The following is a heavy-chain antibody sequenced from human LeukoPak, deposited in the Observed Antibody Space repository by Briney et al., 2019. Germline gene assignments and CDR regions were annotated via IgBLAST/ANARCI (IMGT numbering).Heavy chain of an antibody. D-gene: IGHD1-14*01. CDR2: IWFDGIRK. J-gene: IGHJ4*02. CDR1: GYTFSNYG. V-gene: IGHV3-33*01. CDR3: ARVSSHPESY. Sequence: PGGSLRLSCAASGYTFSNYGMHWVRQVPGKGLEWVAAIWFDGIRKYYADSVKGRLTISRDNSKNTLYLQMNSLRAEDTAVYYCARVSSHPESYWGQGTLVTVSS.